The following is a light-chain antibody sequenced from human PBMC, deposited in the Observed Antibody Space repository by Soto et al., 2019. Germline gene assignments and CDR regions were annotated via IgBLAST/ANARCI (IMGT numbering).Light chain of an antibody. V-gene: IGKV1-39*01. J-gene: IGKJ3*01. CDR3: QQSYTAPFT. CDR2: SAS. CDR1: QSIGSS. Sequence: DFQMTQSPSSLSASVGDRVSITCRAGQSIGSSLNWYQQKPGKAPKLLIYSASTLQGGGPSRFSGSGSGTDFTLTISSLQPEDFATYYCQQSYTAPFTFGPGTKVDVK.